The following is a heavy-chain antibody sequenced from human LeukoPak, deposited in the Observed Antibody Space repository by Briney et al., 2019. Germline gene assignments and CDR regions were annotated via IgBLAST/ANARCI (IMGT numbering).Heavy chain of an antibody. CDR2: ISAYNGNT. CDR1: GYTFTSYG. Sequence: ASVKVSCKASGYTFTSYGISWVRQAPGQGLEWMGWISAYNGNTNYAQKLQGRVTMTTDTSTSTAYMGLRSLRSDDTAVYYCARVSGITMVRGAIGRWGQGTLVTVSS. V-gene: IGHV1-18*01. J-gene: IGHJ4*02. D-gene: IGHD3-10*01. CDR3: ARVSGITMVRGAIGR.